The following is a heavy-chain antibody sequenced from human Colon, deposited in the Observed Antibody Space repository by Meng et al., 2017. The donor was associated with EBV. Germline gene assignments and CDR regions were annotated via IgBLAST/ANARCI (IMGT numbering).Heavy chain of an antibody. V-gene: IGHV4-39*01. Sequence: RRQSAHERVTVSKTLAPTSRERVGAVISMTTCWVCIRRPPGSGLEWIGSISYRGTTYYNPSLTPRVTISVDTSNNQFSLYLSSVTASDTAVYYCGRPHLISVAGHFDYWGQGTLVTVSS. D-gene: IGHD6-19*01. CDR1: VGAVISMTTC. J-gene: IGHJ4*02. CDR3: GRPHLISVAGHFDY. CDR2: ISYRGTT.